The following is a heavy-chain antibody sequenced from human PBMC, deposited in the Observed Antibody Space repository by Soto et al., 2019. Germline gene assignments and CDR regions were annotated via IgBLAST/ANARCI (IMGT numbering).Heavy chain of an antibody. CDR3: ARGASPTWWRYPLDY. CDR2: IKQDGSEI. Sequence: EVQLVESGGGLVQPGGSLRLSCAASGFTFSTYWMTWVRQAPGKGLEWVANIKQDGSEIYYVDSVKGRFTISRDNAKHSLYLQMNSLRAEDPAVYHCARGASPTWWRYPLDYWGKRTLVTVSS. CDR1: GFTFSTYW. J-gene: IGHJ4*02. V-gene: IGHV3-7*04. D-gene: IGHD3-16*02.